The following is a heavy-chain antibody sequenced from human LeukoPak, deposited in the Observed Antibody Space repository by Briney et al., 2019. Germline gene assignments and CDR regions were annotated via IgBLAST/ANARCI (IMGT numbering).Heavy chain of an antibody. J-gene: IGHJ3*02. CDR2: ISSSGSTF. CDR1: GFTFSSYE. CDR3: ARAGPFEI. V-gene: IGHV3-48*03. Sequence: GGSLRLSCAASGFTFSSYEMNWVRQAPGKGLEWVSYISSSGSTFYYADSVKGRFTISRDNAKNSVCLQMNSLRAEDTAVYYCARAGPFEIWGQGTMVSVSS.